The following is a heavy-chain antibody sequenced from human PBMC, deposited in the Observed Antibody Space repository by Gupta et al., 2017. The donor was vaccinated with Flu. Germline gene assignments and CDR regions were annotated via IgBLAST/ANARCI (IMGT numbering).Heavy chain of an antibody. CDR2: IRSKAYGGTT. Sequence: EVQLVDSGGGLIQPGRSLRLSCTASGFTFGDYAMDWFRQAPGKGLEWLGFIRSKAYGGTTEYAASVKGRFTVSRDDSQSIAYLQMNSLETEDTAVYYCTRHRTGNWNDVFDIWGQGAMVTVSS. CDR1: GFTFGDYA. V-gene: IGHV3-49*03. CDR3: TRHRTGNWNDVFDI. D-gene: IGHD1-1*01. J-gene: IGHJ3*02.